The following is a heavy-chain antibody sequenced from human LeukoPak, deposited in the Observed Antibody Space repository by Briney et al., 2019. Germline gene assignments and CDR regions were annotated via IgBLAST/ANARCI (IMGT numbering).Heavy chain of an antibody. Sequence: PSETLSLTCTASGGSISSSSYYWGWIRQPPGKGLEWIGSIYYSGSTYYNPSLKSRVTISVDTSKNQFSLKLSSVTAADTAVYYCARQNSVAGTLDYWGQGTLVTVSS. CDR2: IYYSGST. CDR3: ARQNSVAGTLDY. D-gene: IGHD6-19*01. CDR1: GGSISSSSYY. J-gene: IGHJ4*02. V-gene: IGHV4-39*01.